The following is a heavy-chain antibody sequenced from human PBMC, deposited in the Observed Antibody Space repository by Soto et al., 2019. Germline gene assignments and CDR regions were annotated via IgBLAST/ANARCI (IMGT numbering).Heavy chain of an antibody. J-gene: IGHJ6*02. CDR2: MSYDGRNK. CDR3: AKVKGIAAGWGMDV. V-gene: IGHV3-30*04. D-gene: IGHD6-13*01. CDR1: GFTFSSFA. Sequence: QEQLVESGGGVVQPGRSLRLSCVASGFTFSSFAMHWVRQAPGKGLEWVAVMSYDGRNKNYADSVKGRVTISRDNSKNTLYLQMNSLRAEDTAVCYCAKVKGIAAGWGMDVWGQGTAVTVSS.